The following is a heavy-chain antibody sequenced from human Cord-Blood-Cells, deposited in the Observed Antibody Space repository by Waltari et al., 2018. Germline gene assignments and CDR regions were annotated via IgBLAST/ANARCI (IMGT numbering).Heavy chain of an antibody. D-gene: IGHD3-10*01. CDR1: GGSFSGYY. J-gene: IGHJ4*02. V-gene: IGHV4-34*01. CDR2: INHSGST. Sequence: QVQLQQWGAGLLKPSETLSLTCAVYGGSFSGYYWSWIRQPPGKGLEWIGEINHSGSTNYNPSLKSRVTISVDTSKNQFSLKLSSVTAADTVVYYCARTIRGCGVYWGQGTLVTVSS. CDR3: ARTIRGCGVY.